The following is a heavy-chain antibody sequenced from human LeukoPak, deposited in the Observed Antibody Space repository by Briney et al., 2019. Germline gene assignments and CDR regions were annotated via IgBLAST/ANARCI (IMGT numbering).Heavy chain of an antibody. CDR3: ARDVRYCSSTSCYVAYFDY. V-gene: IGHV4-30-4*07. CDR1: GGSISSGGYS. J-gene: IGHJ4*02. D-gene: IGHD2-2*01. Sequence: PLETLSLTCAVSGGSISSGGYSWSWIRQPPGKGLEWIGYIYYSGSTYYNPSLKSRVTISVDTSKNQFSLKLSSVAAADTAVYYCARDVRYCSSTSCYVAYFDYWGQGTLVTVSS. CDR2: IYYSGST.